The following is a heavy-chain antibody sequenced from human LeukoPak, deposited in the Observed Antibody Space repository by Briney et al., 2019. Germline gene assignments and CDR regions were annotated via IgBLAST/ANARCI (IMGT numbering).Heavy chain of an antibody. V-gene: IGHV5-51*01. Sequence: GESLKISCKGSGYSFTSYWIGWVRQMPGKGLEWMGIIYPGDSDTRYSPSFQGQVTISADKSISTAYLQWSSLKASDTAMYYCARLIQVGGSYFYFDYWGQGTLATVSS. J-gene: IGHJ4*02. CDR1: GYSFTSYW. CDR3: ARLIQVGGSYFYFDY. D-gene: IGHD1-26*01. CDR2: IYPGDSDT.